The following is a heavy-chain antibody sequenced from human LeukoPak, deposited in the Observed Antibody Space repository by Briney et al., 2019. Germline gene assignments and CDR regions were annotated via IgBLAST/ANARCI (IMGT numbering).Heavy chain of an antibody. CDR2: ISGRGSVI. J-gene: IGHJ5*02. D-gene: IGHD3-10*01. CDR1: GFIFSDYY. CDR3: ARAVTYFYGSVTYDWFDP. Sequence: GGSLRLSCAASGFIFSDYYMSWIRQAPGKGLEWLSDISGRGSVIFYADSVKGRFTISRDNAKNSLYLQMNSLRADDTAMYYCARAVTYFYGSVTYDWFDPWGQGTLVTVSS. V-gene: IGHV3-11*04.